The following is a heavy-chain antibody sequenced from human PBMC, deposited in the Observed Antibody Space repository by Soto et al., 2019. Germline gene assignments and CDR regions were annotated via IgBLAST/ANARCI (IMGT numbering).Heavy chain of an antibody. CDR2: IYHSGST. CDR1: GGSISSSYW. D-gene: IGHD1-26*01. CDR3: ARVSGRYYYGMDV. Sequence: QVQLQESGPGLVKPSGTLSLTCAVSGGSISSSYWWSWVRQPPGKGLEWIGEIYHSGSTNYNPSLKSRVTISVVKSKNHFSLKLSSVTAADTAVYYCARVSGRYYYGMDVWGQGTTVTVSS. V-gene: IGHV4-4*02. J-gene: IGHJ6*02.